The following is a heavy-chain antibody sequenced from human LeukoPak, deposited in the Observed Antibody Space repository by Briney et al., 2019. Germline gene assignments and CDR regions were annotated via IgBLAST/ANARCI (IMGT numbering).Heavy chain of an antibody. CDR2: ICGAAGGT. D-gene: IGHD3-16*01. Sequence: SGGSLRLSCAASGXAFSSYAVIWVRQAPGKGLEWVSAICGAAGGTYYADSVGGRFTISRDNSRNTLYLQMDGLRAEDTAVYYCVRDTFSPDAFDIWGQGTMVTVSS. J-gene: IGHJ3*02. V-gene: IGHV3-23*01. CDR3: VRDTFSPDAFDI. CDR1: GXAFSSYA.